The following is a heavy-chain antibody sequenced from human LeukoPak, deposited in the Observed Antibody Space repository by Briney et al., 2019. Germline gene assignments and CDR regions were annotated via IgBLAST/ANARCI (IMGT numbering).Heavy chain of an antibody. J-gene: IGHJ4*02. Sequence: SETLSLTCTVSGGSISSSSFFWGWLRQPPGKGLEWIGSIYFSGSTDYNPSLKSRVTLSVDTSKNQFSLKLSSVTAADTAVYYCARDDGGAIDYWGQGTLVTVSS. D-gene: IGHD3-16*01. V-gene: IGHV4-39*07. CDR1: GGSISSSSFF. CDR2: IYFSGST. CDR3: ARDDGGAIDY.